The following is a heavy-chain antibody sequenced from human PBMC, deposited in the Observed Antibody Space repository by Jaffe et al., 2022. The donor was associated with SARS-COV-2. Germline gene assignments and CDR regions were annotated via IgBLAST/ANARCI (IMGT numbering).Heavy chain of an antibody. CDR2: ISYDGSNK. CDR1: GFTFSSYG. J-gene: IGHJ6*02. D-gene: IGHD2-2*01. Sequence: QVQLVESGGGVVQPGRSLRLSCAASGFTFSSYGMHWVRQAPGKGLEWVAVISYDGSNKYYADSVKGRFTISRDNSKNTLYLQMNSLRAEDTAVYYCAKGGLAMQNYYGMDVWGQGTTVTVSS. V-gene: IGHV3-30*18. CDR3: AKGGLAMQNYYGMDV.